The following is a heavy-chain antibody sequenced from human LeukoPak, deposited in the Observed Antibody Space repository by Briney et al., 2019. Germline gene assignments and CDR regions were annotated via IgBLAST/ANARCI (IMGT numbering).Heavy chain of an antibody. CDR3: VRDRALDY. CDR1: GFTFTTYA. Sequence: GGSLRLSCSASGFTFTTYAVHWVCQAPGKGLEWVAVISNDGNSKNFADSVKGRFTISRDNSKNTVYLQMNSLRAEDTAMYYCVRDRALDYWGQGTLVTVSS. J-gene: IGHJ4*02. V-gene: IGHV3-30-3*01. CDR2: ISNDGNSK. D-gene: IGHD3-10*01.